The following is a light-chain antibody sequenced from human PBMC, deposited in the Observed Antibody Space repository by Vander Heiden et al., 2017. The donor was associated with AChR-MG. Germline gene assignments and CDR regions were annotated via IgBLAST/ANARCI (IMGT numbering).Light chain of an antibody. CDR3: QSADSSGTYVV. V-gene: IGLV3-25*03. CDR2: KDS. Sequence: SYELTQPPSVSVSPGQTARITCSGDALPKQYAYWYQQKPGQAPVLVIVKDSERPSGIPERFAGSSSGTTVTLTISGVQAEDEADDDCQSADSSGTYVVFGGGTKLTVL. CDR1: ALPKQY. J-gene: IGLJ2*01.